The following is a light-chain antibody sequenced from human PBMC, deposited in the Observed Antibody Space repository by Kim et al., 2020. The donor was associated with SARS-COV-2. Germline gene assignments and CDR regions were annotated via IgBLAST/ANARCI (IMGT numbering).Light chain of an antibody. V-gene: IGKV3-11*01. J-gene: IGKJ2*01. CDR1: QDVSRY. Sequence: DIVLTQSPATLSLSPGERATLSCRASQDVSRYLAWYQQNPGQAPRLLIYDASNRATGIPARFSGSGSGTDFTLTISSLEPEDFAVYYCQQRSNWFFGQGTKLEI. CDR2: DAS. CDR3: QQRSNWF.